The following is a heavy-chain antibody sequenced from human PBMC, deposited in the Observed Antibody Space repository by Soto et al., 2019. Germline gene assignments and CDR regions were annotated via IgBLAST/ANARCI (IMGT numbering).Heavy chain of an antibody. CDR2: INAGNGNT. CDR3: ARTGTIQPFDY. J-gene: IGHJ4*02. Sequence: QVQLVQSGAEVKKPGASVKVSCKASGYTFTSYAMHWVHQAPGQRLEWMGWINAGNGNTKYSQKFQGRVTITRDTTASTAYMKLSSIRSEDTAVYYCARTGTIQPFDYWGQGTLVTVSS. V-gene: IGHV1-3*01. D-gene: IGHD1-1*01. CDR1: GYTFTSYA.